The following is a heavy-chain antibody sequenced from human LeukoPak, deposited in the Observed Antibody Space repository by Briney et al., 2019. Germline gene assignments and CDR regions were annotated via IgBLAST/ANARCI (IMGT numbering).Heavy chain of an antibody. Sequence: GGSLRLSCAASGFTFSTYSMNWVRQAPGKGLEWVSSMSSSSNYIYYADSVKGRFTISRDNAKNSLYLQIYSLRAEDTAVYYCARASAAGHFDYWGQGTLVTVSS. CDR3: ARASAAGHFDY. D-gene: IGHD6-13*01. J-gene: IGHJ4*02. CDR2: MSSSSNYI. CDR1: GFTFSTYS. V-gene: IGHV3-21*01.